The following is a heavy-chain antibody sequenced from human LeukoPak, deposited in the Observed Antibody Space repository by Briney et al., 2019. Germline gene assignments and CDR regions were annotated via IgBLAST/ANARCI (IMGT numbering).Heavy chain of an antibody. Sequence: SETLSLTCTVSGGSISSYYWSWIRQPPEKGLEWIGNINYSGTTIYSPSLNSRVTISVDTSQNQFSLKLTSVTAADTAVYYCARRRAAAGPFDYWGQGTLITVSS. CDR2: INYSGTT. J-gene: IGHJ4*02. D-gene: IGHD6-13*01. CDR3: ARRRAAAGPFDY. CDR1: GGSISSYY. V-gene: IGHV4-59*08.